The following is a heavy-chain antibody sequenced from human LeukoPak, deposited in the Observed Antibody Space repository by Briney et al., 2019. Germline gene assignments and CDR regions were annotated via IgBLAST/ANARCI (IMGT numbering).Heavy chain of an antibody. V-gene: IGHV4-61*02. D-gene: IGHD5-12*01. Sequence: PSETLSLTCTVSGGSISSGSYYWSWIRQPAGKGLEWIGRIYTSGSTNYNPSLKSRVTISVDTSKNQFSLKLSSVTAADTAVYYCARDCYDGYSGYYYFDYWGQGTLVTVS. J-gene: IGHJ4*02. CDR3: ARDCYDGYSGYYYFDY. CDR1: GGSISSGSYY. CDR2: IYTSGST.